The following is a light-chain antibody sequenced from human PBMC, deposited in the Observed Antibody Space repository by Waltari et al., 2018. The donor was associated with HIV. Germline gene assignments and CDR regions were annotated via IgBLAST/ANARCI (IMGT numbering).Light chain of an antibody. V-gene: IGLV1-47*01. CDR2: RNY. CDR3: VSYDSRLDERL. Sequence: QSVLTQPPSVSGTPGQTVTISCSGSTSNIETEALYWYQQLPGTAPKLIIYRNYKRPSRVSYRFSCSKSGASASLVISGLRSEDEAHYYCVSYDSRLDERLFGGGTKLTVL. J-gene: IGLJ3*02. CDR1: TSNIETEA.